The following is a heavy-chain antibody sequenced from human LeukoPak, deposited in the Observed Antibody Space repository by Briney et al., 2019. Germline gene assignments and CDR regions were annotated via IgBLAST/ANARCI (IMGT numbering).Heavy chain of an antibody. CDR1: GGTFSSYA. CDR3: ARDRTPGGRITMIVGAFDI. J-gene: IGHJ3*02. CDR2: IIPIFGTA. D-gene: IGHD3-22*01. V-gene: IGHV1-69*13. Sequence: GASVKVSCKASGGTFSSYAISWVRQAPGQGLEWMGGIIPIFGTANYAQKFQGRVTITADESTSTAYMELSSLRSEDTAVYYCARDRTPGGRITMIVGAFDIWGQGTMVTVSS.